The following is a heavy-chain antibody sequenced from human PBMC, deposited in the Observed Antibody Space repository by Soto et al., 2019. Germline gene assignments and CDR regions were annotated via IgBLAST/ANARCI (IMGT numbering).Heavy chain of an antibody. Sequence: SETLSLTCTVSGGSISSGDYFWSWVRQPPGKGLEWIGYIYYTGSTSYNPSLKSRITMSVDTSKNQFSLKVSSVTAADTAVYFCARDDGYYRLYDYWGQGTLVTSPQ. D-gene: IGHD3-3*01. CDR3: ARDDGYYRLYDY. CDR1: GGSISSGDYF. J-gene: IGHJ4*02. V-gene: IGHV4-30-4*01. CDR2: IYYTGST.